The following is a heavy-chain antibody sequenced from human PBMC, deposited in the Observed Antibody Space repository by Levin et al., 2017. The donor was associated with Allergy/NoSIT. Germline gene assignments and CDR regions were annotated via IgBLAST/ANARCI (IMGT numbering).Heavy chain of an antibody. V-gene: IGHV1-69*01. Sequence: KISCKASGGTFSSYAISWVRQAPGQGLEWMGGIIPIFGTANYAQKFQGRVTITADESTSTAYMELSSLRSEDTAVYYCARVKYSSSWDWFDPWGQGTLVTVSS. CDR1: GGTFSSYA. D-gene: IGHD6-13*01. CDR3: ARVKYSSSWDWFDP. CDR2: IIPIFGTA. J-gene: IGHJ5*02.